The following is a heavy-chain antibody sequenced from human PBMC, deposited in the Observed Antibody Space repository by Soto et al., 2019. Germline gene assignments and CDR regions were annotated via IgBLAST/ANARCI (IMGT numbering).Heavy chain of an antibody. D-gene: IGHD5-12*01. V-gene: IGHV3-9*01. CDR3: AKDIARYSCYAGALDI. Sequence: VQLVESGGGWVQPGRSLRLSCAASGCTFDDYAMHWVRQAPGKGLEWVSGLSWNGISIGYADSVKGRFTISRDNAKNSLYLQMNRLRAEDTAFYYCAKDIARYSCYAGALDIWGQGPMVTVSS. CDR2: LSWNGISI. CDR1: GCTFDDYA. J-gene: IGHJ3*02.